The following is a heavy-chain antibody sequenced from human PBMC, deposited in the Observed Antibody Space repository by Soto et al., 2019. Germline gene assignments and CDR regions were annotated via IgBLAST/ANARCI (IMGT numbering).Heavy chain of an antibody. V-gene: IGHV5-51*01. D-gene: IGHD1-26*01. CDR1: GYIIKNYW. Sequence: PGESLKISCKASGYIIKNYWIGWVRQMPGQGLEWMGIIFPDDSDTRYSPSFQGHVTISVDKSISTAYVQWSSLKASDSAIYYCLRGGGTSRTFDYWGQGTLVTVSS. CDR2: IFPDDSDT. CDR3: LRGGGTSRTFDY. J-gene: IGHJ4*02.